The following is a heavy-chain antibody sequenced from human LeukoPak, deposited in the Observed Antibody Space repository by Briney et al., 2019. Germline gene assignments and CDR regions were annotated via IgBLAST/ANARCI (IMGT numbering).Heavy chain of an antibody. CDR2: ISSSGSTI. J-gene: IGHJ4*02. V-gene: IGHV3-11*01. CDR1: GFTFIDYY. Sequence: PGGSLRLSCTASGFTFIDYYMSWIRQAPGKGLEWVSYISSSGSTIYYADSVKGRFTISRDNAKNSLYLQMNSLRAEDTAVYYCAITFWSGSYDYWGQGTLVTVSS. D-gene: IGHD3-3*01. CDR3: AITFWSGSYDY.